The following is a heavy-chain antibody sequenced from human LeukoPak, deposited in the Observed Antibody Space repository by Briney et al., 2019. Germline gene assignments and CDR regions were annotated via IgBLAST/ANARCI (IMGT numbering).Heavy chain of an antibody. CDR3: ARRPGTYYYGSGPGNWFDP. J-gene: IGHJ5*02. CDR2: IYHSGST. Sequence: SGTLSLTCAVSGGSISSSNWWSWVRQPPGKGLEWIGEIYHSGSTNYNPSLKSRVTISVDTSKNQFSLKLSSVTAADTAVYYCARRPGTYYYGSGPGNWFDPWGQGTLVTVSS. V-gene: IGHV4-4*02. CDR1: GGSISSSNW. D-gene: IGHD3-10*01.